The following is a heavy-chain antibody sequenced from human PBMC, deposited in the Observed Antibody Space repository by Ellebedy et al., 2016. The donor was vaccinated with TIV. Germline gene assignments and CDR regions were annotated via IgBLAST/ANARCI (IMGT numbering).Heavy chain of an antibody. CDR3: ARDSRYNWNDWDYYHMDV. D-gene: IGHD1-1*01. CDR2: INTNTGNP. V-gene: IGHV7-4-1*02. J-gene: IGHJ6*03. CDR1: GYTFTAYP. Sequence: ASVKVSCKASGYTFTAYPMNWVRQAPGQGLEWLGWINTNTGNPTYSQGFRGQFVFSLDTSVTTAYLEISGLRAEDTAVYYCARDSRYNWNDWDYYHMDVWGKGTTVTVSS.